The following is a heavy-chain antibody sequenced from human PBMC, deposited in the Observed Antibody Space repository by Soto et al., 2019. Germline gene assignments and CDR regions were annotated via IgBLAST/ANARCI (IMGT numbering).Heavy chain of an antibody. V-gene: IGHV3-33*01. Sequence: QVQLVESGGGVVQPGRSLRLSCAASGFTFSSYGMHWVRQAPVKGLEWVAVIWYDGSNKYYADSVKGRFTISRDNSKNTRYLQLNSRKAEDTAVYYCARDLAPWSDYYYYGMDVWGKVTTVTVAS. J-gene: IGHJ6*04. D-gene: IGHD1-26*01. CDR2: IWYDGSNK. CDR3: ARDLAPWSDYYYYGMDV. CDR1: GFTFSSYG.